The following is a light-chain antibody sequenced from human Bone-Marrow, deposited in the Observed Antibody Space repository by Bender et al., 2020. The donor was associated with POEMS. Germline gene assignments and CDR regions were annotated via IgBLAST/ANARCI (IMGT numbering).Light chain of an antibody. CDR2: DVT. V-gene: IGLV2-14*03. Sequence: QSVLTQPPSASGTPGQRVTISCSGSSSDVDDYYYVSWYQHHPGKSPKLIIYDVTNRPSGVSNRFSGSKSGNTASLTSSGLQAEDEADYYCNSFTPTRKIYVFGPGTKITVL. CDR3: NSFTPTRKIYV. J-gene: IGLJ1*01. CDR1: SSDVDDYYY.